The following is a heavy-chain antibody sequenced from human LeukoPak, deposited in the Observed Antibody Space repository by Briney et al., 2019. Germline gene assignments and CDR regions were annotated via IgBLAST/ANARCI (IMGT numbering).Heavy chain of an antibody. D-gene: IGHD5-24*01. J-gene: IGHJ4*02. Sequence: SETLSLTCTVSGVSSSSSSYDWGWIRQPPGKGGEWIGSIYDSGSTYYNPSRKSRVTISVDTSKNQLSLRLSSVTAADPAVYYCATLVEMATIFYWGQGTLVTVSS. V-gene: IGHV4-39*01. CDR1: GVSSSSSSYD. CDR3: ATLVEMATIFY. CDR2: IYDSGST.